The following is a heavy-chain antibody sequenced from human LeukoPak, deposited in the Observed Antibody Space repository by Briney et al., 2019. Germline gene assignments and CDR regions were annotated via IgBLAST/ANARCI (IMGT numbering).Heavy chain of an antibody. V-gene: IGHV1-18*01. CDR1: GYSFTNYG. CDR3: ARVQDADMIVEDF. J-gene: IGHJ4*02. Sequence: ASVKVSCKTSGYSFTNYGIRWVRQAPGKGVEWMGWVSGINGNTKYAQSLQGRVLMTTDASTTTGHMELRSLRSDDTAVYFCARVQDADMIVEDFWGKGTLVIVSS. D-gene: IGHD3-22*01. CDR2: VSGINGNT.